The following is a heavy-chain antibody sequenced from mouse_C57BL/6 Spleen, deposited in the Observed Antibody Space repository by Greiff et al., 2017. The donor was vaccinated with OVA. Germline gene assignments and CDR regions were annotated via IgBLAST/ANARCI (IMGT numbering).Heavy chain of an antibody. J-gene: IGHJ4*01. CDR2: IDPSDSYT. V-gene: IGHV1-50*01. Sequence: QVQLQQPGAELVKPGASVKLSCKASGYTFTSYWMQWVKQRPGQGLEWIGEIDPSDSYTNYNQKFKGKATLTVDTSSSTAYMRLSSLTSEDSAVYYCARFGDYDVKGYAMDYWGQGTSVTVSS. CDR1: GYTFTSYW. CDR3: ARFGDYDVKGYAMDY. D-gene: IGHD2-4*01.